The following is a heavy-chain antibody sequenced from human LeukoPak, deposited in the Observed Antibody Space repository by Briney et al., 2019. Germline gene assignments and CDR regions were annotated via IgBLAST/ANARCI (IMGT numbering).Heavy chain of an antibody. V-gene: IGHV4-4*02. D-gene: IGHD3-10*01. J-gene: IGHJ4*02. CDR2: IHHTGST. CDR3: VRAPYASGNYGGN. CDR1: GGSISSGNW. Sequence: PSGTLSLTCAVSGGSISSGNWWSWVRQPPGKGLEWIGEIHHTGSTNYNPSLKSRVTISVDKSKNQFSLKLNSVTAADTAVYYCVRAPYASGNYGGNWGQGTLVIVSS.